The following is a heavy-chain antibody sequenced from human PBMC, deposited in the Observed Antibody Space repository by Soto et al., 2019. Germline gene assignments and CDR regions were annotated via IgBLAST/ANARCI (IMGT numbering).Heavy chain of an antibody. CDR1: GGTFGGYS. V-gene: IGHV1-69*13. J-gene: IGHJ6*02. CDR3: AREDRDRETGLVPAAIDGMDV. CDR2: IIPIFGIA. Sequence: GAAGKVCCEEWGGTFGGYSITWGRQAPGHGLEWIGRIIPIFGIASYAQKFQGRVTITADESTSTAYMELSGLRSDDTAVYYCAREDRDRETGLVPAAIDGMDVWG. D-gene: IGHD2-2*01.